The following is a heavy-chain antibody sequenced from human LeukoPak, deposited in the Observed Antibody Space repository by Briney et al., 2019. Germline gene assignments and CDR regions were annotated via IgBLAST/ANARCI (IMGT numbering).Heavy chain of an antibody. D-gene: IGHD4-23*01. CDR1: GYTFTGYY. J-gene: IGHJ3*02. Sequence: ASVKVSCKASGYTFTGYYMHWVRQAPGQGLEWMGWITPNSGGTNYAQKFQGWVTMTRDTSISTAYMELSRLRSDDTAVYYCARHTVVNAFDIWGQGTMVTVSS. CDR3: ARHTVVNAFDI. CDR2: ITPNSGGT. V-gene: IGHV1-2*04.